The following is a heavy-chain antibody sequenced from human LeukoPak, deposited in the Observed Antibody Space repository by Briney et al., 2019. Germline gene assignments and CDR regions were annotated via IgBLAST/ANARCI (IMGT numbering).Heavy chain of an antibody. CDR2: IYSGGST. Sequence: GGSLRLSCAASGFTFSSYAMSWVRQAPGKGLEWVSVIYSGGSTYYADSVKGRFTISRDNSKNTLYLQMNSLRAEDTAVYYCARDGGGSGSYYAWAYWGQGTLVTVSS. D-gene: IGHD3-10*01. V-gene: IGHV3-66*01. CDR1: GFTFSSYA. J-gene: IGHJ4*02. CDR3: ARDGGGSGSYYAWAY.